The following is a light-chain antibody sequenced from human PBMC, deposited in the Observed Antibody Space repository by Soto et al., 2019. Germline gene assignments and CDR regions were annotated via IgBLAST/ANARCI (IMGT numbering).Light chain of an antibody. V-gene: IGKV3-15*01. CDR1: QSVRGN. J-gene: IGKJ5*01. Sequence: EIVMTQSPATLSVSPGERATLSCRASQSVRGNLAWYQQKPGQSPRLLIYGASSRATGIPARFSGSGSGTDFTLTISRLEPEDFAVYYCQQYSTSPTFGEGTRLEIK. CDR2: GAS. CDR3: QQYSTSPT.